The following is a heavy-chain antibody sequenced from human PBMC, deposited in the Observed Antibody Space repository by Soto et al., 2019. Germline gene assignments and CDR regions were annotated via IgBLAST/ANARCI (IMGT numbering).Heavy chain of an antibody. V-gene: IGHV1-18*01. Sequence: QVQLVQSGAEVKKPGASVKVSCKASGYTFTSYGISWVRQAPGQGLEWMGWISAYNGNTNYAQKLQGRVTITTDTSTSTAYMELRSLRSDDTAVYYCARDLGLTLKIAVGPTCMDVWGQGTTVTVSS. CDR2: ISAYNGNT. CDR1: GYTFTSYG. J-gene: IGHJ6*02. D-gene: IGHD6-19*01. CDR3: ARDLGLTLKIAVGPTCMDV.